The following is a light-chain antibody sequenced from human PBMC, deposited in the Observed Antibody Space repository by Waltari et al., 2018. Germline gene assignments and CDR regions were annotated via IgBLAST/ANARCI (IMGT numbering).Light chain of an antibody. CDR3: AAWDDSLDGPG. V-gene: IGLV1-44*01. CDR2: DNN. J-gene: IGLJ2*01. CDR1: SSNIGTNS. Sequence: QSVLTQPPSASATPVQRAPISCPRSSSNIGTNSVTWYQPLPGTAPKLLIYDNNQRPSGVPDRFSGSKSGTSASLAISGLQSEDEADYYCAAWDDSLDGPGFGGGTKLTVL.